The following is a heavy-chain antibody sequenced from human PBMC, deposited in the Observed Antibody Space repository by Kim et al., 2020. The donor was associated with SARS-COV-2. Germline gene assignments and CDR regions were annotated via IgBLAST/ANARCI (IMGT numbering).Heavy chain of an antibody. V-gene: IGHV3-64D*09. J-gene: IGHJ4*02. D-gene: IGHD3-22*01. CDR3: VKGTHYYDSSGHPHFDY. Sequence: VKGRFAISRVNSKNTLYLQMSSLRAEDTAVYYCVKGTHYYDSSGHPHFDYWGQGTLVTVSS.